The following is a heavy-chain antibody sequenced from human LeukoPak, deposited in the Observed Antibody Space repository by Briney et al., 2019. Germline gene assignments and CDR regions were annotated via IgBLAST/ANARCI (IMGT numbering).Heavy chain of an antibody. CDR3: ARADTPPYCSGGSCYSMVQYYFDY. D-gene: IGHD2-15*01. CDR2: IYYSGST. Sequence: PSQTLSLTCTVSGGSISSGGYYWSWIRQHPGKGLEWIGYIYYSGSTYYNPSLKSRVTISVDTSQNQFSLKLSSVTAADTAVYYCARADTPPYCSGGSCYSMVQYYFDYWGQGTLVTVSS. V-gene: IGHV4-31*03. J-gene: IGHJ4*02. CDR1: GGSISSGGYY.